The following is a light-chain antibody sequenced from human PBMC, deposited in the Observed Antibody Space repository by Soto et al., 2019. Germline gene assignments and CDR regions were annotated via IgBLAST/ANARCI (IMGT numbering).Light chain of an antibody. J-gene: IGKJ5*01. V-gene: IGKV3-15*01. CDR3: QQYNNWPPIT. CDR1: QSVSSN. CDR2: GAS. Sequence: EIVMAQSPATLSVSPGERATLSCRASQSVSSNLAWFQQIPGQAPRLLIYGASTRATGIPARFSGSGSGTEFTLTISSLQSEDFAVYYCQQYNNWPPITFGQGTRLEIK.